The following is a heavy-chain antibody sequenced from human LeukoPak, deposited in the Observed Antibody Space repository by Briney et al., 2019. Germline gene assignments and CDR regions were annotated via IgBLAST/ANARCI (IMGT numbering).Heavy chain of an antibody. Sequence: PSETLSLTCTVSGASISSYYWSWIRQPAGKGLEWIGRIYTSGSTNYNPSLKSRVTMSVDTSKNQFSLKLSSVTAADTAVYYCARAGGYCSSTSCTQADYYYYYMDVWGKGTTVTVSS. J-gene: IGHJ6*03. CDR2: IYTSGST. CDR1: GASISSYY. CDR3: ARAGGYCSSTSCTQADYYYYYMDV. D-gene: IGHD2-2*01. V-gene: IGHV4-4*07.